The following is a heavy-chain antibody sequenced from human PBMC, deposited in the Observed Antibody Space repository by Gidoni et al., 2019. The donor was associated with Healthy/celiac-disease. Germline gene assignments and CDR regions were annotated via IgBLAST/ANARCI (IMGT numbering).Heavy chain of an antibody. CDR1: GFTFSSYA. J-gene: IGHJ6*02. CDR3: AKDGGTGSSSSWRRQVYYYYYGMDV. Sequence: EVQLLESGGGLVQPGGSLRLSCAASGFTFSSYAMSWVRQAPGKGLEWVSAIRGSGGSTYYADSVKGRFTISRDNSKNTLYLQMNSLRAEDTAVYYCAKDGGTGSSSSWRRQVYYYYYGMDVWGQGTTVTVSS. CDR2: IRGSGGST. D-gene: IGHD6-6*01. V-gene: IGHV3-23*01.